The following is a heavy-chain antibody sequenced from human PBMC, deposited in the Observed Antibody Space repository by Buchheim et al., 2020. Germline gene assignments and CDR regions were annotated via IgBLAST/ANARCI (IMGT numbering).Heavy chain of an antibody. Sequence: QVQLVESGGGVVQPGRSLRLSCAASGFTFSSYAMHWVRQAPGKGLEWVAVISYDGCNKYYSASVKGRFTLSRDNSKNTLSLKMNSLRAEDTAVYYCARDVNYYYYGMDVWGQGTT. J-gene: IGHJ6*02. V-gene: IGHV3-30-3*01. CDR3: ARDVNYYYYGMDV. CDR2: ISYDGCNK. CDR1: GFTFSSYA. D-gene: IGHD2/OR15-2a*01.